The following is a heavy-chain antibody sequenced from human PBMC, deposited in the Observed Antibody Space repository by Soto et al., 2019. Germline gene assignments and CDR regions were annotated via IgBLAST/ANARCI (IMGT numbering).Heavy chain of an antibody. Sequence: EVQLVASGGGLVKPGGSLRLSCAASGFTFSNVWMNWVRQAPGKGLEWVGRIKSKTDGGTTDYAATVKGRFTISRDDSKNTLYLQMNSLKTEDTAVYYCTPLALKYSSGWYEFSDWGQGTLVTVSS. CDR3: TPLALKYSSGWYEFSD. D-gene: IGHD6-19*01. V-gene: IGHV3-15*07. CDR1: GFTFSNVW. CDR2: IKSKTDGGTT. J-gene: IGHJ4*02.